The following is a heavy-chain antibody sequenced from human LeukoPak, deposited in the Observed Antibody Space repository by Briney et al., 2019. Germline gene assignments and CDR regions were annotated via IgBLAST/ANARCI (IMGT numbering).Heavy chain of an antibody. D-gene: IGHD3-16*02. Sequence: SETLSLTCAVYGGSFSAYYWTWIRQPPGKGLEWIGEINHGGSTNYDPSLKSRVTISIDTAKNQFSLNMSSVTAADTAVYYCARRGYYDYVWGSYRQVPLDYWGQGTLVTVSS. J-gene: IGHJ4*02. CDR3: ARRGYYDYVWGSYRQVPLDY. CDR1: GGSFSAYY. CDR2: INHGGST. V-gene: IGHV4-34*01.